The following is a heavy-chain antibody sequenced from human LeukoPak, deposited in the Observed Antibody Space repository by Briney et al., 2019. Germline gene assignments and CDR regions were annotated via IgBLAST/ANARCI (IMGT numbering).Heavy chain of an antibody. V-gene: IGHV3-23*01. CDR3: AKPYSDCSVITGDAFDI. D-gene: IGHD2-15*01. Sequence: PVGSLRLSCAASVFTFSSYAMSWVRQAPGKGLEWVSAISGSGGSTYYADSVKGRFTISRDNSKNTLYLQMNSLRAEDTAVYYCAKPYSDCSVITGDAFDIRGQGTMVTVSS. J-gene: IGHJ3*02. CDR2: ISGSGGST. CDR1: VFTFSSYA.